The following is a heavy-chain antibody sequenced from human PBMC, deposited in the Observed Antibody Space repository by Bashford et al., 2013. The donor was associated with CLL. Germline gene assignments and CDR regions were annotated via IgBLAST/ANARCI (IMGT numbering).Heavy chain of an antibody. CDR1: GSTFTTYS. J-gene: IGHJ6*02. CDR2: ISSSSSI. V-gene: IGHV3-21*01. CDR3: ASDRNGMDV. Sequence: GGSLRLSCTASGSTFTTYSMNWVRQAPGKGLEWVSSISSSSSIYYADSVRGRFTISRDNAKNSLYLQMNSLRAEDTAVYYCASDRNGMDVWGQGTTVTVSS.